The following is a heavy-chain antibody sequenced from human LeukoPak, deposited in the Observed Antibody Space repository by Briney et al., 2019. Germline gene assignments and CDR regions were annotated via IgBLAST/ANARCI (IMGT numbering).Heavy chain of an antibody. CDR1: GFTFSSYG. V-gene: IGHV3-30*18. D-gene: IGHD6-13*01. CDR3: AKDPGGIAAAGVDY. CDR2: ISYDGSNK. Sequence: GGSLRLSCAASGFTFSSYGMHWVRQAPGKGLEWVAVISYDGSNKYYADSVKGRFTISRDNSKNTLYLQMNSLRAEDTAVYYCAKDPGGIAAAGVDYWGQGTLVTVSS. J-gene: IGHJ4*02.